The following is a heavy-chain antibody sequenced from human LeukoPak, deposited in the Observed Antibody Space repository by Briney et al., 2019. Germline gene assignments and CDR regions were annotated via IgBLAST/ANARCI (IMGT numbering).Heavy chain of an antibody. V-gene: IGHV4-34*01. J-gene: IGHJ4*02. CDR1: GGSFSGYY. Sequence: PSETLSLTCAVYGGSFSGYYWSWIRQPPGKGLEWIGEINHSGSTNYNPSLKSRVTISVDTSKNQFSLKLSSVTAADTAAYYCARESSTSCDYWGRGTLVTVSS. CDR2: INHSGST. D-gene: IGHD2-2*01. CDR3: ARESSTSCDY.